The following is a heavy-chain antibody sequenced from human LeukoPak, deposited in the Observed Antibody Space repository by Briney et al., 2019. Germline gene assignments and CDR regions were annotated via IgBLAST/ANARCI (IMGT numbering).Heavy chain of an antibody. J-gene: IGHJ5*02. Sequence: SETLSLTCAVSCYSISSGYYWGWIRQPPGKGLEWIGSIYHSGSTYYNPSLKSRVTISVDTSKNQFSLKLSSVTAADTAVYYCARQTDYDFWSGYYTGSCWFDPWGQGTLVTVSS. CDR2: IYHSGST. D-gene: IGHD3/OR15-3a*01. CDR3: ARQTDYDFWSGYYTGSCWFDP. CDR1: CYSISSGYY. V-gene: IGHV4-38-2*01.